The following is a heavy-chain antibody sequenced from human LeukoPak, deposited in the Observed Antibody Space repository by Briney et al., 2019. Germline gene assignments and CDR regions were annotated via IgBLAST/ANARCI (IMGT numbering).Heavy chain of an antibody. CDR3: ARVGYNWNHFDY. CDR1: GGPISSYY. D-gene: IGHD1-20*01. Sequence: SETLSLTCTVSGGPISSYYWSWIRQPAGKGLEWIGRFHTSGNTDYNPSFMSRVTMSVDTSKNQFSLKLKSVTAADTAVYYCARVGYNWNHFDYWGQGTLVTVSS. V-gene: IGHV4-4*07. CDR2: FHTSGNT. J-gene: IGHJ4*02.